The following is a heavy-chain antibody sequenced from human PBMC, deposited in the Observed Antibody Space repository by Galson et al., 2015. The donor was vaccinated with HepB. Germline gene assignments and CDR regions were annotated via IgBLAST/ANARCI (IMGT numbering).Heavy chain of an antibody. CDR1: GFTFSSYS. D-gene: IGHD3-16*01. CDR2: ISSSSSYI. V-gene: IGHV3-21*01. Sequence: SLRLSCAASGFTFSSYSMNWVRQAPGKGLEWVSSISSSSSYIYYADSVKGRFTISRDNAKNSLYLQMNSLRAEDTAVYYCARAVRGIWGPSPGAFDIWGQGTMVTVSS. J-gene: IGHJ3*02. CDR3: ARAVRGIWGPSPGAFDI.